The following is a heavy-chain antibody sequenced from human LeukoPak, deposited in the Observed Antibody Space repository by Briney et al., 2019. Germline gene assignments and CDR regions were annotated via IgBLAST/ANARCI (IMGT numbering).Heavy chain of an antibody. Sequence: PGGSLRLSCEVSGFTFSNYAMHWVRQAPGKGLEWVAVMSYDGSNKYYADSVKGRFTISRDNAKNTLYLQMSSLRAEDTAVFYCAILDTTETPSSAFDIWGQGTMVTVSS. V-gene: IGHV3-30*04. J-gene: IGHJ3*02. CDR1: GFTFSNYA. D-gene: IGHD4-17*01. CDR2: MSYDGSNK. CDR3: AILDTTETPSSAFDI.